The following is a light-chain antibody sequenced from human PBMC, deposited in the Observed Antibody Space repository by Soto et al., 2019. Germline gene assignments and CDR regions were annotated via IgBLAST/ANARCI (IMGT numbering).Light chain of an antibody. CDR3: QQYGSSPLT. J-gene: IGKJ4*01. Sequence: IVLTHSPGTLSFSPGERATLSFRGSQSVSSSYLAWYQQKPVQSPRLLIFGASNRANGIPDRFSGSGSGTDFTLTISRLEPEDFAVFYCQQYGSSPLTFGGGTKVDIK. V-gene: IGKV3-20*01. CDR2: GAS. CDR1: QSVSSSY.